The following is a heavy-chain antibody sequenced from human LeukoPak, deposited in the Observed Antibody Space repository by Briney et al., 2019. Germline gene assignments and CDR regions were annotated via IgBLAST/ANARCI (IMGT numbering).Heavy chain of an antibody. CDR1: GFTFSNAW. CDR3: AKGSSGWYDHIDY. J-gene: IGHJ4*02. D-gene: IGHD6-19*01. V-gene: IGHV3-23*01. CDR2: ISGSGGST. Sequence: GGSLRLSCAASGFTFSNAWMSWVRQAPGKGLEWVSAISGSGGSTYYADSVKGRFTISRDNSKNTLYLQMNSLRAEDTAVYYCAKGSSGWYDHIDYWGQGTLVTVSS.